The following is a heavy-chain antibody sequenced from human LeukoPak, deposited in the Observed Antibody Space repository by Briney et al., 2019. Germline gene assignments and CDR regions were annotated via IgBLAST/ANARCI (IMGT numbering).Heavy chain of an antibody. CDR1: GFTFSSYS. Sequence: GGSLRPSCAASGFTFSSYSMNWVRQAPGKGLEWVSYISSSSSTIYYADSVKGRFTISRDNSKNTLYLQMNSLRAEDTAVYYCAKGLLLWGLDYFDYWGQGTLVTVSS. J-gene: IGHJ4*02. D-gene: IGHD2-15*01. V-gene: IGHV3-48*01. CDR2: ISSSSSTI. CDR3: AKGLLLWGLDYFDY.